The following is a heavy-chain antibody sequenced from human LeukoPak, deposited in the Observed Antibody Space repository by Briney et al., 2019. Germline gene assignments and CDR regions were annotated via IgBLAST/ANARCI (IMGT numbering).Heavy chain of an antibody. CDR3: ARVESGCSSTSCYDY. V-gene: IGHV3-74*01. CDR1: GFTFGSPW. Sequence: QSGGSLRLSCAASGFTFGSPWMHWVRQAPGKGLVWVSRINSDGSATAYADSVKGRFTISRDNAENTLYLQMNSLRAEDTAVYYCARVESGCSSTSCYDYWGQGTLVTVSS. J-gene: IGHJ4*02. CDR2: INSDGSAT. D-gene: IGHD2-2*01.